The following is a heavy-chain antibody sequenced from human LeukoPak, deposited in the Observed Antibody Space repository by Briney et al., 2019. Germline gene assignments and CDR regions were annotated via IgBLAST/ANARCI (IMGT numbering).Heavy chain of an antibody. J-gene: IGHJ6*03. CDR1: GGSFSGYY. CDR2: INHSGST. CDR3: ARHSKWLREDYYYMDV. V-gene: IGHV4-34*01. Sequence: NPSETLSLTCAVYGGSFSGYYWSWIRQPPGKGLEWIGEINHSGSTIYSPSLKSRVTISVDTSKNQFSLKLSSVTAADTAVYYCARHSKWLREDYYYMDVWGKGTTVTISS. D-gene: IGHD5-12*01.